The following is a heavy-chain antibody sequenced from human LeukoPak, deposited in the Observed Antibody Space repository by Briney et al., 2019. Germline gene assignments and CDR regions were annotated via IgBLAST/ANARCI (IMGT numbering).Heavy chain of an antibody. CDR1: GGSISSGGYS. V-gene: IGHV4-30-2*01. CDR3: ARVGYGPGSYYLDAFDI. CDR2: IYHSGST. Sequence: SETLSLTCAVSGGSISSGGYSWSWIRQPPGKGREWIVYIYHSGSTYYNPSLKSRVTISVDRSKNQFSLKLSSVTAADTAVYYCARVGYGPGSYYLDAFDIWGQGTMVTVSS. D-gene: IGHD3-10*01. J-gene: IGHJ3*02.